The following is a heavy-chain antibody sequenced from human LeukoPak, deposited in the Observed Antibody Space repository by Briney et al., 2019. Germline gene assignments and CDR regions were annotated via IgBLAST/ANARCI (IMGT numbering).Heavy chain of an antibody. CDR2: INPNSGGT. Sequence: GASVKVSCKASGYTFTGYYMHWVRQAPGQGLEWMGWINPNSGGTNYAQKFQGRVTMTRDTSISTAYMELSRLRSDDTAVYYCARTHPRITIFYMDVWGKGTTVTVSS. CDR1: GYTFTGYY. D-gene: IGHD3-9*01. CDR3: ARTHPRITIFYMDV. V-gene: IGHV1-2*02. J-gene: IGHJ6*03.